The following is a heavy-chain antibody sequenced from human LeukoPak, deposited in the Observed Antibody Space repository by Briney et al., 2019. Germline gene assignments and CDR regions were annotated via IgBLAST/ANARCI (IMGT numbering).Heavy chain of an antibody. CDR2: IHRSGGT. D-gene: IGHD4-17*01. J-gene: IGHJ5*02. V-gene: IGHV4-4*02. CDR3: ARLPLTPVPSGGMLANFFDP. Sequence: TSGTLSLTCTVSGDSISNTNWWSWVRQTPGKGLEWIGEIHRSGGTNYNPSLKSRVTISVDTSNNQFSLKLNSVTAADTAVYYCARLPLTPVPSGGMLANFFDPWGQGTLVTVSS. CDR1: GDSISNTNW.